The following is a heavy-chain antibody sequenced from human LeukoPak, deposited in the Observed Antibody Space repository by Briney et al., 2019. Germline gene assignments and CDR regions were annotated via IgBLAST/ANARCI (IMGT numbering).Heavy chain of an antibody. CDR3: ARGLPGYEFGLRGALFDH. D-gene: IGHD3-10*01. CDR2: IWSDGST. J-gene: IGHJ4*02. Sequence: GGSLRLSCAVSGFTVSSNYMSWVRQAPGKGLEWVSVIWSDGSTHYADSVKGRFTISRDNSRNTVYFQMNSLRAEDTAVYYCARGLPGYEFGLRGALFDHWGQGTLVTVSS. V-gene: IGHV3-53*01. CDR1: GFTVSSNY.